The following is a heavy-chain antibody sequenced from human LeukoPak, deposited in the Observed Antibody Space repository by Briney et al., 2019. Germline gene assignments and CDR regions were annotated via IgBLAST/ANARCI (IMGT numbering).Heavy chain of an antibody. CDR2: IYHSGST. J-gene: IGHJ6*03. D-gene: IGHD2-15*01. CDR1: GYSISSGYY. Sequence: SETLSLTCTVSGYSISSGYYWGWIRQPPGKGLEWIGSIYHSGSTYYNPSLKSRVTISVDTSKNQFSLKLSSVTAADTAVYYCARWGEDIPFRAYYMDVWGKGTTVTVSS. CDR3: ARWGEDIPFRAYYMDV. V-gene: IGHV4-38-2*02.